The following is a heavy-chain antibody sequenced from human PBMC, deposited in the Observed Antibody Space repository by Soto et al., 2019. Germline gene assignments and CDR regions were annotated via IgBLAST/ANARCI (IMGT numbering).Heavy chain of an antibody. J-gene: IGHJ5*02. CDR2: IIPIFGTA. D-gene: IGHD5-18*01. CDR1: GGTFSSYA. Sequence: GASVKVSCKASGGTFSSYAISWVRQAPGQGLEWMGGIIPIFGTANYAQKFQGRVTITADESTSTAYMELSSLRSEDTAVYYCARACRFPPGYSYGYNWFDPWGQGTLVTVSS. CDR3: ARACRFPPGYSYGYNWFDP. V-gene: IGHV1-69*13.